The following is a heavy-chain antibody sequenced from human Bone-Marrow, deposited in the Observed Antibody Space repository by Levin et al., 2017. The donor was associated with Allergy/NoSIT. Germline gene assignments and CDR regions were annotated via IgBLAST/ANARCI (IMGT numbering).Heavy chain of an antibody. CDR3: AKGTGGTGRYFDL. Sequence: GGSLRLSCEASGFNFNGFTFSSYGMHWVRQAPGKGLEWVAAISYDGSDKKYADSAKARFIISRDNSKNTLYLQMNSLRFEDTAVFYCAKGTGGTGRYFDLWGRGTLVTVSS. CDR2: ISYDGSDK. J-gene: IGHJ2*01. CDR1: GFNFNGFTFSSYG. D-gene: IGHD7-27*01. V-gene: IGHV3-30*18.